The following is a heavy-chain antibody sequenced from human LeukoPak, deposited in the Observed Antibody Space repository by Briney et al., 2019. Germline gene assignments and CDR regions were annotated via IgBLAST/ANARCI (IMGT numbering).Heavy chain of an antibody. D-gene: IGHD3-9*01. V-gene: IGHV4-59*01. Sequence: SETLSLTCTVSGGSISSYYWSWIRQPPGKGLERIGHIHYSGSPNYNPSLKSRVIISVDTSKNQFSLKLSSVTAADTAVYYCASSYYDILTGYYTQFDYWGQGTLVTVSS. J-gene: IGHJ4*02. CDR3: ASSYYDILTGYYTQFDY. CDR1: GGSISSYY. CDR2: IHYSGSP.